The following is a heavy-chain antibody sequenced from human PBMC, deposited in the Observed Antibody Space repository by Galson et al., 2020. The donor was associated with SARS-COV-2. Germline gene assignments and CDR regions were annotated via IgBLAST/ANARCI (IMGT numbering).Heavy chain of an antibody. Sequence: SGPTLVKPTQTLTLTCTFSGFSLSTSGVGVGWIRQPPGKALEWLALIYWDDDKRYSPSLKSRPTITKDTSKNQVVLTMTNMDPVDTATYYCAHIATYYDILTGYYHPGDYWGQGTLVTVSS. V-gene: IGHV2-5*02. CDR3: AHIATYYDILTGYYHPGDY. D-gene: IGHD3-9*01. CDR1: GFSLSTSGVG. CDR2: IYWDDDK. J-gene: IGHJ4*02.